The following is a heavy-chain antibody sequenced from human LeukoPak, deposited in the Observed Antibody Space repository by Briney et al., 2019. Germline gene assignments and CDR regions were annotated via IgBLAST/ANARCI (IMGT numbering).Heavy chain of an antibody. D-gene: IGHD7-27*01. CDR1: GYTFTAYY. CDR2: INPNTGAT. CDR3: ARDQTGDGFDC. J-gene: IGHJ4*02. Sequence: GASVTVSFTASGYTFTAYYMNWVRHAPGQGLERMGWINPNTGATNYAQKFQGRVTMTMDTSISTAYMELSRLRSDDTAVYYCARDQTGDGFDCWGQGTLVTVSS. V-gene: IGHV1-2*02.